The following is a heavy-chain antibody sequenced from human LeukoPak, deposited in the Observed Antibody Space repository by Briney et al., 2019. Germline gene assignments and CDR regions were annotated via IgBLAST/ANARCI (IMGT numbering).Heavy chain of an antibody. Sequence: PGESLKISWKGSGYSFPSYWIGRVRQMPGKGLECMGIIYPDDSDTTYSPSFQGQVTISADKSISTAYLQWSSLKASDTAIYYCARLGGDTYYFGSASYPNWYFDLWGRGTLVTVSS. CDR3: ARLGGDTYYFGSASYPNWYFDL. J-gene: IGHJ2*01. V-gene: IGHV5-51*01. D-gene: IGHD3-10*01. CDR1: GYSFPSYW. CDR2: IYPDDSDT.